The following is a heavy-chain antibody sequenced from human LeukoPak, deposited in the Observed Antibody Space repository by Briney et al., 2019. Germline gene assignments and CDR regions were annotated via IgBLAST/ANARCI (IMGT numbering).Heavy chain of an antibody. CDR2: ISGSGGST. V-gene: IGHV3-23*01. D-gene: IGHD1-26*01. CDR1: GFTFSSYG. Sequence: AGGSLRLSCAASGFTFSSYGMSWVRQAPGKGLEWVSAISGSGGSTYYADSVKGRFTISRDNSKNTLYLQMNSLRAEDTAVYYCAKDVSRVWWPSNDGYWGQGTLVTVSS. CDR3: AKDVSRVWWPSNDGY. J-gene: IGHJ4*02.